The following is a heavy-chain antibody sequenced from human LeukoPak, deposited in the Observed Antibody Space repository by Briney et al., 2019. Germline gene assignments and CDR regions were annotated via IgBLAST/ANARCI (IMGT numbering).Heavy chain of an antibody. V-gene: IGHV1-3*03. D-gene: IGHD6-13*01. Sequence: GASVKVSCKASGYTFTSYAMHWVRQAPGQRLEWMGWINAGNGNTKYSQEFQGRVTITRDTSASTAYMELSSLRSEDMAVYYCARAIGYSSSWYLDYWGQGTLVTVSS. CDR3: ARAIGYSSSWYLDY. J-gene: IGHJ4*02. CDR1: GYTFTSYA. CDR2: INAGNGNT.